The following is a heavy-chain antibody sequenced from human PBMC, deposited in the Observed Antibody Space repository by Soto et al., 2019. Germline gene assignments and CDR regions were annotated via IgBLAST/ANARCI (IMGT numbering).Heavy chain of an antibody. J-gene: IGHJ4*02. D-gene: IGHD3-10*01. CDR2: ISWNSGTI. Sequence: GGATMPPCTASWINFGDYAMHLGREAPGKGLEWVTGISWNSGTIGYADSVKGRFTISRDNAKNSLYLQMNSLRAEDTALYYCARDVWSRASGPPDSWGQGTLVTVS. CDR1: WINFGDYA. CDR3: ARDVWSRASGPPDS. V-gene: IGHV3-9*01.